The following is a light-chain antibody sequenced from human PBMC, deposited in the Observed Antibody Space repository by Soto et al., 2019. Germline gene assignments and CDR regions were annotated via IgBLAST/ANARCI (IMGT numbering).Light chain of an antibody. CDR3: CSYAGSSTHYV. V-gene: IGLV2-23*01. Sequence: QSALTQPPSASGSPGQSVTISCTGTSSDVGGYDYVSWYQQHPGKAPKLMIYEGSKRPSGVSNRFSGSKSGNTASLTISGLQAEDEADYFCCSYAGSSTHYVFGTGTKVTVL. CDR2: EGS. J-gene: IGLJ1*01. CDR1: SSDVGGYDY.